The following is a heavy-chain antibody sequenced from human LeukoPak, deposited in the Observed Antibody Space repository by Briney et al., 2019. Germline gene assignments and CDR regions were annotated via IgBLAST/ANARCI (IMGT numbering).Heavy chain of an antibody. Sequence: SETLSLTCTVSGVSISSSNNLWGWLRQPPGKGVEWIGSVHYSGTTYYIPSLKTRVTISVDTSKNQFSLKLSSVTAAETAVYYCERHEEENGYNAKTFGYWGQGTLVTVSS. CDR2: VHYSGTT. D-gene: IGHD5-24*01. J-gene: IGHJ4*02. CDR3: ERHEEENGYNAKTFGY. V-gene: IGHV4-39*01. CDR1: GVSISSSNNL.